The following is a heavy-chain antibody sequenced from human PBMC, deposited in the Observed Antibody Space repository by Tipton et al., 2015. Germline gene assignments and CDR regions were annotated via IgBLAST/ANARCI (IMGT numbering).Heavy chain of an antibody. V-gene: IGHV1-2*02. CDR1: GYTFGSYY. CDR3: ARASRGYMFGPFDY. Sequence: SGAEVKKPGTSVKVSCKASGYTFGSYYLHWVRQAPGQGLEWMGWINPHTGVTNYAQVFQGRVTLTSDTSISTAYMELSSLKSDDTAVYYCARASRGYMFGPFDYWGQGPLVTVSS. CDR2: INPHTGVT. D-gene: IGHD5-12*01. J-gene: IGHJ4*02.